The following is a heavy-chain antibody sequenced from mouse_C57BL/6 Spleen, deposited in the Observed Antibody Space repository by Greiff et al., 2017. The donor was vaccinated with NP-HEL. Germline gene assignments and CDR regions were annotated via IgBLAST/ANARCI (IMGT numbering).Heavy chain of an antibody. D-gene: IGHD1-1*01. Sequence: EVQLQQSGPELVKPGASVKMSCKASGYTFTDYNMHWVKQSHGKSLEWIGYINPNNGGTSYNQKFKGKATLTVNKSSSTAYMELRSLTSEDSAVYYCPMPDGSSYWFAYWGQRTLVTVSA. J-gene: IGHJ3*01. CDR3: PMPDGSSYWFAY. V-gene: IGHV1-22*01. CDR1: GYTFTDYN. CDR2: INPNNGGT.